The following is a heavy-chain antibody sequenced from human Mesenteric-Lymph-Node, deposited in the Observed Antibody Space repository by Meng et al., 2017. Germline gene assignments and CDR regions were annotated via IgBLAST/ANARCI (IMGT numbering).Heavy chain of an antibody. CDR1: GYTFTTHY. Sequence: HVLLVASWAEVKMPRASVKVSCKASGYTFTTHYLHWVRQAPGQGLEWMGIINPSGGGTSYAPKFQGRVTMTRDTSTSTLYMELSSLTSEDAAIYYCARSVSDTSRYFWGYYFDFWGQGTLVTVSS. CDR3: ARSVSDTSRYFWGYYFDF. V-gene: IGHV1-46*01. J-gene: IGHJ4*02. CDR2: INPSGGGT. D-gene: IGHD3-16*01.